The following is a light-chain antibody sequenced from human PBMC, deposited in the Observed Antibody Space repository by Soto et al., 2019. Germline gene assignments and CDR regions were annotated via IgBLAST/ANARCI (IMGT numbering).Light chain of an antibody. V-gene: IGKV3-20*01. CDR1: QSVNSNF. CDR3: QQYGSSPYT. CDR2: GAS. J-gene: IGKJ2*01. Sequence: EIVLTQSPGTLSLSPGERATLSCRASQSVNSNFLAWYQQKLGQAPRLLIYGASSRATGIPDRISGSGSGTDFTLTISRLEPEDFAVYYCQQYGSSPYTFGQGTKLEIK.